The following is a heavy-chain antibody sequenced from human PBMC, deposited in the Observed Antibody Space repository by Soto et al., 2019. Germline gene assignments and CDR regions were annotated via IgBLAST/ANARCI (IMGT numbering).Heavy chain of an antibody. J-gene: IGHJ3*02. CDR1: GFTFDDYA. Sequence: EVQLVESGGGLVQPGRSLRLSCAASGFTFDDYAMHWVRQAPGKGLEWVSGISWNSGSIGYADSVKGRFTISRDNAKNYLYLQMNSLRAEDTALYYCAKSSTRRARRDAFDIWGQGTMVTVSS. CDR2: ISWNSGSI. D-gene: IGHD6-6*01. V-gene: IGHV3-9*01. CDR3: AKSSTRRARRDAFDI.